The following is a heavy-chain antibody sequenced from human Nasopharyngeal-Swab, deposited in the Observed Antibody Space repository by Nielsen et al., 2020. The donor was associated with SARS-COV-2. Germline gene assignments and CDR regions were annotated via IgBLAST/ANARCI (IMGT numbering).Heavy chain of an antibody. CDR3: ARARSSITIFGVVNPVDAFDI. J-gene: IGHJ3*02. V-gene: IGHV4-31*03. Sequence: LSLTCTVSGGSISSGGYYWSWIRQHPGKGLEWIGYIYYSGSTYYNPSLKSRVTISVDTSKNQFSLKLSSVTAADTAVYYCARARSSITIFGVVNPVDAFDIWGQGTMVTVSS. CDR2: IYYSGST. CDR1: GGSISSGGYY. D-gene: IGHD3-3*01.